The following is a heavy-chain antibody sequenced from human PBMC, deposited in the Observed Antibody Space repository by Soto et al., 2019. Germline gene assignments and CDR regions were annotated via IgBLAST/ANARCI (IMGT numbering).Heavy chain of an antibody. CDR2: VSGHDGNT. V-gene: IGHV1-18*04. J-gene: IGHJ4*02. Sequence: QVQLVQSGAEVKKPGASVKVSCKTSGYTFINHGISWVRQAPGQGLEWMGWVSGHDGNTKYAQKFKGRVTMTTETSTSTAYMELRSLTSDXXXXXXXXXXFYPLAYYFDXWGQGTL. CDR3: XXXFYPLAYYFDX. CDR1: GYTFINHG.